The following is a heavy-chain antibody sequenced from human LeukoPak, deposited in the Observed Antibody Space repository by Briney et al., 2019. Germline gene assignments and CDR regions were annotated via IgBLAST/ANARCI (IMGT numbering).Heavy chain of an antibody. CDR1: GFTFDDYA. CDR2: FSWDGGNI. V-gene: IGHV3-43D*03. CDR3: AKAAIRYTTRWNNFDY. D-gene: IGHD2-2*02. Sequence: GGSLRLSCAASGFTFDDYAMHWVGQAPGKGLEWVSLFSWDGGNIYYADSMKGRFTISRDNSKNSLYLQMNSLRAEDSAFYYCAKAAIRYTTRWNNFDYWGQGTLVTVSS. J-gene: IGHJ4*02.